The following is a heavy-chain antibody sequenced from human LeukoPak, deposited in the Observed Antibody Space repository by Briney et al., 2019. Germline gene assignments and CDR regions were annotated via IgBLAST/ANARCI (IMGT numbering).Heavy chain of an antibody. CDR2: IKYDGSAT. Sequence: GGSLRLSCAASGYTFSNYWMHWIRQVPGKGLVWVSHIKYDGSATNYADSVKGRFTISRDNAKNTLYLQMNSLRAEDTAVYYCVSGSLQSGYNFDYWGQGALVTVSS. CDR3: VSGSLQSGYNFDY. CDR1: GYTFSNYW. V-gene: IGHV3-74*01. D-gene: IGHD3-3*01. J-gene: IGHJ4*02.